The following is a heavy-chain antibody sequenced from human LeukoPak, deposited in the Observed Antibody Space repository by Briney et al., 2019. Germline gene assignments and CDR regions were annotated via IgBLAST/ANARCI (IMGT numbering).Heavy chain of an antibody. CDR3: AKLTTWNTHYPIDY. V-gene: IGHV3-23*01. Sequence: GGSLRLPCAGSGFSFSNYSVSWVRQAPGKGLEWVASISSSADNTYHADSVKGRFTIYRDNSKNTLYLQMNSLRAEDTALYYCAKLTTWNTHYPIDYWGQGTLVTVSS. CDR1: GFSFSNYS. D-gene: IGHD4-17*01. CDR2: ISSSADNT. J-gene: IGHJ4*02.